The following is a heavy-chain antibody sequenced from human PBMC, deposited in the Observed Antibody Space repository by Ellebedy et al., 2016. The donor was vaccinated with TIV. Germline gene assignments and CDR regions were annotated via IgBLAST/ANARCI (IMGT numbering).Heavy chain of an antibody. CDR1: GFPFSSYG. J-gene: IGHJ3*02. Sequence: GESLKISCAVSGFPFSSYGMHWVRQAPGKGLEWVAVIWYDGSNKYYADSVKGRFTISRDNSKNTLYLQMNSLRAEDTAVYYCARPGTDGDYEDAFDIWGQGTMVTVSS. D-gene: IGHD4-17*01. CDR2: IWYDGSNK. CDR3: ARPGTDGDYEDAFDI. V-gene: IGHV3-33*08.